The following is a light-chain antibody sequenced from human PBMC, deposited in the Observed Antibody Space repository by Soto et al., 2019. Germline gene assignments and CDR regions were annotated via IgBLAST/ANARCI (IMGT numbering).Light chain of an antibody. Sequence: IGLTQSPGTLSLSPGETASLSCWASQSIVSNFLAWYQQRRGQPPRLLIYGSSRRASGIPARFSGSGSETAFSLTIRRWEAEDSAVYYCQQTFHSPRTFGQGNRLEI. CDR3: QQTFHSPRT. V-gene: IGKV3-20*01. J-gene: IGKJ2*01. CDR2: GSS. CDR1: QSIVSNF.